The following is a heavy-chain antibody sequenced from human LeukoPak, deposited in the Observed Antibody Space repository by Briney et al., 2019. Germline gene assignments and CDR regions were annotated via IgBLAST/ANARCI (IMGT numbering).Heavy chain of an antibody. J-gene: IGHJ4*02. V-gene: IGHV3-53*01. CDR3: ARAGDSSGWGYFDY. Sequence: GGSLRLSCAASGFTVSSKYMSWVRQAPGKGLEWVSVIYSGGSTYYADSVKGRFTISRDNSKNTLYLQINSLRAEDTAVYYCARAGDSSGWGYFDYWGQGTLVTVSS. CDR2: IYSGGST. CDR1: GFTVSSKY. D-gene: IGHD6-19*01.